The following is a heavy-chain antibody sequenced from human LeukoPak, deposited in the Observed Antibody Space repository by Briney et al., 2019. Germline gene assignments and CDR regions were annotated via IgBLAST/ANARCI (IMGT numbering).Heavy chain of an antibody. CDR2: IYHSGST. D-gene: IGHD5-18*01. Sequence: SETLSLTCAVSGYSISSGYYWGWIRQPPGKGLEWIGSIYHSGSTYYNPSLKSRVTLSVDTSKNQFSLKLSSMTAADTAVYYCARSPDTAMIDYWGQGTLVTVSS. V-gene: IGHV4-38-2*01. CDR1: GYSISSGYY. J-gene: IGHJ4*02. CDR3: ARSPDTAMIDY.